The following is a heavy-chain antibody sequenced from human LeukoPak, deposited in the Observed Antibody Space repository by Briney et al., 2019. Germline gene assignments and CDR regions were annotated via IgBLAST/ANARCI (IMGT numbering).Heavy chain of an antibody. CDR1: GFTFSSYS. Sequence: GGSLRLSCVASGFTFSSYSMNWVRQAPGKGLEWVSSISSSSSYKYYTDSVKGRFTISRDNAKNSLYLQMNSLRAADTAVYYCARSAAGTYYWGQGTLVTVSS. V-gene: IGHV3-21*01. D-gene: IGHD1-1*01. CDR2: ISSSSSYK. CDR3: ARSAAGTYY. J-gene: IGHJ4*02.